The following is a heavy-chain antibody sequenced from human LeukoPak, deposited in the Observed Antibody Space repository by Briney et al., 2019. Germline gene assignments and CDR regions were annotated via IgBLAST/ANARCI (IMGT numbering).Heavy chain of an antibody. V-gene: IGHV4-30-4*08. D-gene: IGHD1-1*01. CDR3: GREATGNIDY. J-gene: IGHJ4*02. CDR2: IYYSGST. Sequence: SETLSLTCTVSGGSISSGDYYWSWIRQPPGKGLEWIGYIYYSGSTYYNPSLKSRVTISVDTSKNQFSLKLSSVTAADTAVYYCGREATGNIDYWGQGTLVTVSS. CDR1: GGSISSGDYY.